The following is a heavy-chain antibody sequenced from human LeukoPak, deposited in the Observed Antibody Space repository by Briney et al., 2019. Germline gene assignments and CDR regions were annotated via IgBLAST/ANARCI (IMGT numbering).Heavy chain of an antibody. CDR2: SSTNGGGT. V-gene: IGHV3-64*01. Sequence: GGSLRLSCAASGFTFSTYAMHWVRQTPGKGLEYVSASSTNGGGTYYANSVKGRFTISRDNSKNTLYLQMGSLRAEDMAVYYCARYCSGVSCYSGYDYWGQGTLVTSSS. D-gene: IGHD2-15*01. CDR1: GFTFSTYA. CDR3: ARYCSGVSCYSGYDY. J-gene: IGHJ4*02.